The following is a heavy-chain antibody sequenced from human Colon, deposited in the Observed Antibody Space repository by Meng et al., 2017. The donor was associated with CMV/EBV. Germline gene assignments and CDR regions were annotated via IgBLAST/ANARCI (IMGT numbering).Heavy chain of an antibody. CDR1: CGSFSGYY. V-gene: IGHV4-34*01. CDR3: ARGLYGSGRHQIDY. J-gene: IGHJ4*02. CDR2: INHSGST. D-gene: IGHD3-10*01. Sequence: QWPLQQLGAGVLKTSETLSLTCAVDCGSFSGYYWSWIRQPPGKGLEWIGEINHSGSTNYKTSLKSRVTISVDTSKNQFSLKLSSLTAADTAVYYCARGLYGSGRHQIDYWGQGTLVTVPS.